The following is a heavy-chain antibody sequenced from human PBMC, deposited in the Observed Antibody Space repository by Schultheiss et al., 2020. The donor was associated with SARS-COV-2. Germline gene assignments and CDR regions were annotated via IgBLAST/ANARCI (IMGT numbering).Heavy chain of an antibody. V-gene: IGHV4-4*02. CDR3: ARVGRYNWNDGWGLGGMDV. D-gene: IGHD1-20*01. Sequence: GSLRLSCAVSGGSISSSNWWSWVRQPPGKGLEWIGEIYHSGSTNYNPSLKSRVTISVDKSKNQFSLKLSSVTAADTAVYYCARVGRYNWNDGWGLGGMDVWGQGTTVTVSS. CDR1: GGSISSSNW. J-gene: IGHJ6*02. CDR2: IYHSGST.